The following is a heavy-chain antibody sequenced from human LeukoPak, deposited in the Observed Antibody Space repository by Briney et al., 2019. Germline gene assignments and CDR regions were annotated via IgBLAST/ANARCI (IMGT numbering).Heavy chain of an antibody. J-gene: IGHJ6*03. Sequence: PSETLSLTCTVSGGSISSYYWSWIRQPPGKGLEWIGYIYYSGSTNYNPSPKSRVTISVDTSKNQFSLKLSSVTAADTAVYYCARAVGNNFYMDVWGKGTSVTVS. CDR1: GGSISSYY. CDR2: IYYSGST. V-gene: IGHV4-59*08. D-gene: IGHD6-19*01. CDR3: ARAVGNNFYMDV.